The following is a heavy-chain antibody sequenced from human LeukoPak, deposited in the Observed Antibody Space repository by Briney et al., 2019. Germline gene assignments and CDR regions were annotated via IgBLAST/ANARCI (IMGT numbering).Heavy chain of an antibody. CDR1: GGSFSGYY. J-gene: IGHJ4*02. CDR3: ARGDLSVDTAFDY. CDR2: INHSGST. V-gene: IGHV4-34*01. D-gene: IGHD5-18*01. Sequence: SETLSLTCAVYGGSFSGYYWSWIRQPPGKGLEWIGEINHSGSTNYNPSLKSRVTISVDTSKDQCSLKLSSVTAADTAVYYCARGDLSVDTAFDYWGQGTLVTVSS.